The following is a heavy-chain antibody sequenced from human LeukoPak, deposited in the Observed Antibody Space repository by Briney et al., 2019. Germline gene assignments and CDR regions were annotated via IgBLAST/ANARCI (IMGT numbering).Heavy chain of an antibody. CDR1: GFTFSSYA. CDR3: AKDQHYYDSSGYQY. J-gene: IGHJ4*02. CDR2: ISGSGGST. V-gene: IGHV3-23*01. Sequence: PGGSLRLSCAASGFTFSSYAMSWVRQAPGKGLEWVSAISGSGGSTYYADSVKGRFTIPRDNSKNTLYLQMNSLRAEDTAVYYCAKDQHYYDSSGYQYWGQGTLVTVSS. D-gene: IGHD3-22*01.